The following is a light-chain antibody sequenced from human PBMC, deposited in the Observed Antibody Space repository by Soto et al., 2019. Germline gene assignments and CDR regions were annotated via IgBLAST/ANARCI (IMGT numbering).Light chain of an antibody. J-gene: IGKJ4*02. Sequence: IVLTQSPATLSLSPGERATLSCRASQSIGGTYLAWYQQKPGQAPRLLIYGASSRATCIPDRFRGSGSGPDFALSISRLEPEDFAMYYCQQYGMSPPVTFGGGTKLEIK. CDR2: GAS. V-gene: IGKV3-20*01. CDR1: QSIGGTY. CDR3: QQYGMSPPVT.